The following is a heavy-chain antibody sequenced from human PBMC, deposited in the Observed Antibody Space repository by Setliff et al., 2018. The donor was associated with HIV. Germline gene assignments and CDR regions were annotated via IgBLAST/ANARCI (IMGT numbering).Heavy chain of an antibody. CDR3: ARLGSGWSDSYYYAMDI. Sequence: ASVKVSCKASGYTFTSYYMHWVRQAPGQGLEWMGIINPSGGSTSYAQKFQGRVTMTRDTSTSTAYMELRSLRSDDTAVYFCARLGSGWSDSYYYAMDIWGQGTTVTVSS. CDR2: INPSGGST. J-gene: IGHJ6*02. D-gene: IGHD6-19*01. CDR1: GYTFTSYY. V-gene: IGHV1-46*01.